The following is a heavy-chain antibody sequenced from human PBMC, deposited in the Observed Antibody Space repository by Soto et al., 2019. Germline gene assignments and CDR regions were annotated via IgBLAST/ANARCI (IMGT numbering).Heavy chain of an antibody. Sequence: SETLSLTCAVSGVSISSSSYYRGWIRQPPGKGLEWIGTIYYGGSSYSNPSLKSRVTISLDTSKNQFSLTLTSVTAADTAVYYCARHGSYWGQGTLVTVSS. J-gene: IGHJ4*02. V-gene: IGHV4-39*01. CDR3: ARHGSY. CDR1: GVSISSSSYY. CDR2: IYYGGSS.